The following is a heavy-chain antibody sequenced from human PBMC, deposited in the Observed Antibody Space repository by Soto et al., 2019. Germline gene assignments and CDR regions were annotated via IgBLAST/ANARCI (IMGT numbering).Heavy chain of an antibody. CDR2: MSGSSSTT. CDR1: GLTFSNYA. J-gene: IGHJ4*02. CDR3: AREYPYFDY. Sequence: LRLSCATSGLTFSNYAMSWVRQAPGGGLEWVSSMSGSSSTTYYADSVRGRFTISRDNAKKSLYLQMNSLRAEDTAVYFCAREYPYFDYWGQGALVTVSS. D-gene: IGHD2-2*02. V-gene: IGHV3-23*01.